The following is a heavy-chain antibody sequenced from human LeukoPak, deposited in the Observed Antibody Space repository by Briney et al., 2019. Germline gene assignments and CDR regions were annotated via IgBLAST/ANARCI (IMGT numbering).Heavy chain of an antibody. J-gene: IGHJ3*01. CDR1: GFTFINYA. V-gene: IGHV3-23*01. D-gene: IGHD4-17*01. Sequence: PGGSLRLSCAGSGFTFINYATIWVRQAPGKGLEWVAAITGSGAGTYYADSVKGRFTVSRDNSKSTLYLQMNSLRPEDTAVYYCAKDPNGDYIGAFDFWGQGTMVTVSS. CDR3: AKDPNGDYIGAFDF. CDR2: ITGSGAGT.